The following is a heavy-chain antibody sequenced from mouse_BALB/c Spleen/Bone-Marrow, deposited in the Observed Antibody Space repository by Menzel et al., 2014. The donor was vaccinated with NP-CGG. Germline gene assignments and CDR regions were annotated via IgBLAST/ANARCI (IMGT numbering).Heavy chain of an antibody. D-gene: IGHD1-1*01. CDR1: GYSFTGYF. Sequence: EVNVVESGPELVKPGASVKISCKASGYSFTGYFMNWVMQSHGKSLEWIGRINPYNGDTFYNQKFKGKATLTVDKSSSTAHMELRSLASEDPAVYYCARSGYYGSSYFDYWGQGTTLTVSS. J-gene: IGHJ2*01. CDR2: INPYNGDT. CDR3: ARSGYYGSSYFDY. V-gene: IGHV1-20*02.